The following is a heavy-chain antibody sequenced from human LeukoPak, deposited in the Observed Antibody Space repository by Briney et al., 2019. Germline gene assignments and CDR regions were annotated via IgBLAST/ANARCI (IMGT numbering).Heavy chain of an antibody. J-gene: IGHJ5*02. D-gene: IGHD2-15*01. Sequence: SETMSLTCTVSGGSISSFYWSWIRQPPGRGLEWIGDMYNSGSTNYQQCLKSRVTISVDASKNQFSLKLSSVTAADTAVYYCARGWSKAEDWFDPWGEGTLVTVSS. V-gene: IGHV4-59*01. CDR1: GGSISSFY. CDR3: ARGWSKAEDWFDP. CDR2: MYNSGST.